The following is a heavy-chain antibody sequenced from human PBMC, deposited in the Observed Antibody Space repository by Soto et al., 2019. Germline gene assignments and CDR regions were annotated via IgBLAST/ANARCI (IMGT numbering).Heavy chain of an antibody. CDR2: ISHLENT. CDR3: ARGGGYDSFDY. CDR1: GASISYGGFA. J-gene: IGHJ4*02. D-gene: IGHD5-12*01. Sequence: SETLSLTCTVSGASISYGGFAWSWIRQSPGKGLEWIGYISHLENTYLHPSFKSRLTMSIDRTRNQFSLKLSSVTAADMAVYYCARGGGYDSFDYWGQGVLVTVS. V-gene: IGHV4-30-2*06.